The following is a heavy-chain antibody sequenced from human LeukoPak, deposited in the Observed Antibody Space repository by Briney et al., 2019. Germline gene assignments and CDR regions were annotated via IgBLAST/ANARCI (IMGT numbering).Heavy chain of an antibody. CDR1: GGSVSSGSYY. Sequence: PETLSLTCTVSGGSVSSGSYYWSWIRQPPGKGLEWIGYIYYSGSTNYNPSLKSRVTISVDTSKNQFSLKLSSVTAADTAVYYCARAGELRDAFDIWGQGTMVTVSS. J-gene: IGHJ3*02. D-gene: IGHD1-26*01. CDR2: IYYSGST. V-gene: IGHV4-61*01. CDR3: ARAGELRDAFDI.